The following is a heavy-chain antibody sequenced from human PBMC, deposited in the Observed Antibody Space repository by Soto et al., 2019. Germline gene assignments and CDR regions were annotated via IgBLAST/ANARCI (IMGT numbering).Heavy chain of an antibody. D-gene: IGHD6-19*01. J-gene: IGHJ6*03. V-gene: IGHV1-18*01. CDR3: ARADRGAGIVPYYYMDV. CDR2: ISAYNGNT. Sequence: ASVKVSCKASGYTFTSYGISWVRQAPGQGLEWMGWISAYNGNTNYAQKLQGRVTMTTDTSTSTAYMELRSLRSDDTAVYYCARADRGAGIVPYYYMDVRGKGTTVTVSS. CDR1: GYTFTSYG.